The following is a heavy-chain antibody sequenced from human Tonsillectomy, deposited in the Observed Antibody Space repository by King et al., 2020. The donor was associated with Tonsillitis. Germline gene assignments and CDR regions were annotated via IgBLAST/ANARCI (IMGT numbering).Heavy chain of an antibody. D-gene: IGHD3-22*01. V-gene: IGHV3-23*04. CDR2: VSGSGGRT. CDR3: AKDGGYYDSSGYYND. Sequence: VQLVESGGGLVQPGGSLRLSCAASGFTFENYAMSWLRQAPGKGLEWVSAVSGSGGRTYYADSVKGRFTISRDNSRNTLYLQINSLRAEDTAVYYCAKDGGYYDSSGYYNDWGQGTLLTVSS. J-gene: IGHJ4*02. CDR1: GFTFENYA.